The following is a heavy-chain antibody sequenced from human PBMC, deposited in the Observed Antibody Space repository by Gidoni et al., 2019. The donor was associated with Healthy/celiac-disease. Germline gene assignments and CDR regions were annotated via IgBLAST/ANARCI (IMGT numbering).Heavy chain of an antibody. D-gene: IGHD3-22*01. Sequence: QVTLRESGPALVTPTQTLTLTCTFPGFSPSNSGMCVSWIRQPPGKALEWLARIDWDDDKYYSTSLKTRLTISKDTSKNQVVLTMTNMDPVDTATYYCARTDSSGYPFYFDYWGQGTLVTVSS. CDR3: ARTDSSGYPFYFDY. CDR1: GFSPSNSGMC. V-gene: IGHV2-70*15. CDR2: IDWDDDK. J-gene: IGHJ4*02.